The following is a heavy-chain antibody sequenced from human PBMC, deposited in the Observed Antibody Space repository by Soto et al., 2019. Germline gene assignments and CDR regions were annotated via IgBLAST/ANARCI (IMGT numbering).Heavy chain of an antibody. CDR3: ATSALYNGVQEYYFDY. CDR1: SGSVSGYY. J-gene: IGHJ4*02. Sequence: SETLSLTCTFSSGSVSGYYWNWIRQPPGKGLEWIGDISYSGSTNYNPSLQSRVTISIDTWRNQFSLKLTSVTAADTAIYYCATSALYNGVQEYYFDYWGQGTLVTVS. CDR2: ISYSGST. D-gene: IGHD2-8*01. V-gene: IGHV4-59*02.